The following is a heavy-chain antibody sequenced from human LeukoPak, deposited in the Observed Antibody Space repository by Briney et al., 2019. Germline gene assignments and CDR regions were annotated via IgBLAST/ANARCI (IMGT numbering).Heavy chain of an antibody. V-gene: IGHV3-15*07. CDR2: IKSKTDGGAT. CDR1: GFIFSNAW. CDR3: TTGTLGAAAGIINY. J-gene: IGHJ4*02. D-gene: IGHD6-13*01. Sequence: GGSLRLFCAASGFIFSNAWMNWVRQAPGKGLEWVGRIKSKTDGGATDYAAPVKGRFTISRDDSENTLYLQMNSLKTEDTALYYCTTGTLGAAAGIINYWGQGTLVTVSS.